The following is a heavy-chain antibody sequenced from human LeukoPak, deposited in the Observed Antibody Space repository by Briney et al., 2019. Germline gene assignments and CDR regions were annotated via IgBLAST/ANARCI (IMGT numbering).Heavy chain of an antibody. J-gene: IGHJ3*02. V-gene: IGHV1-24*01. Sequence: GASVKVSCKVSGYTLTELSMHWVRQAPGKGLEWMGGFDPEDGETIYAQKFQGRVTMTEDTSTDTAYMELSSLRSEDTAVYYCATGPLTETSTPPHDVFDIGAKGKMVTVST. CDR2: FDPEDGET. CDR3: ATGPLTETSTPPHDVFD. CDR1: GYTLTELS. D-gene: IGHD1-7*01.